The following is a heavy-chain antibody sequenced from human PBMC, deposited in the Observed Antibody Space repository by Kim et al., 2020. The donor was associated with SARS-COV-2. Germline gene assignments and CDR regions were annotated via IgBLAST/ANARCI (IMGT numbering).Heavy chain of an antibody. D-gene: IGHD3-10*01. CDR1: GFTFSNAW. V-gene: IGHV3-15*01. Sequence: GGSLRLSCAASGFTFSNAWMSWVRQAPGKGLEWVGRIKSKTDGGTTDYAAPVKGRFTISRDDSKNTLYLQMNSLKTEDTAVYYCTTVGSGSYRSDYYYGMDVWGQGTTVTVSS. CDR3: TTVGSGSYRSDYYYGMDV. CDR2: IKSKTDGGTT. J-gene: IGHJ6*02.